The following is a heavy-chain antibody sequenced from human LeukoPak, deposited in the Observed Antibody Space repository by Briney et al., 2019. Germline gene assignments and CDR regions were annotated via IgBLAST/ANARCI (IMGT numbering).Heavy chain of an antibody. CDR3: AREPRDYYDSSGHDAFDI. J-gene: IGHJ3*02. D-gene: IGHD3-22*01. CDR2: IYTSGST. V-gene: IGHV4-4*07. Sequence: PSETLSLTCTVSGGSISSYYWSWIRQPAGKGLEWIGRIYTSGSTNYNPSLKSRVTMSVDTSKNQFSLKLSSVTAADTAAYYCAREPRDYYDSSGHDAFDIWGQGTMVTVSS. CDR1: GGSISSYY.